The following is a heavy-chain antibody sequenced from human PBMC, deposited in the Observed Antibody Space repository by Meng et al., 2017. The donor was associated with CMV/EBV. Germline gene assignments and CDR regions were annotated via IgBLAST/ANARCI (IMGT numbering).Heavy chain of an antibody. D-gene: IGHD6-19*01. CDR1: GGSISSSSYY. CDR2: IYYSGST. Sequence: GSLRHSCTVSGGSISSSSYYWGWIRQPPGKGLEWIGSIYYSGSTYYNLSLKSRVTISVDTSKNQFSLKLSSVTAADTAVYYCARLRIAVAGDFDYWVQVPLVPFSS. J-gene: IGHJ4*02. CDR3: ARLRIAVAGDFDY. V-gene: IGHV4-39*01.